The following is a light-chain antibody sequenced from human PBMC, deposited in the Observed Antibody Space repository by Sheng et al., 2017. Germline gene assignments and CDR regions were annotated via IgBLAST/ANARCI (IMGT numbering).Light chain of an antibody. V-gene: IGKV3-15*01. CDR3: QQYGSSPIT. CDR1: QNIAGN. CDR2: GAS. Sequence: EIVMTQSPATLSVSPGEGAALSCRASQNIAGNLAWYQQRPGQVPRLLIYGASTRAPGIPASFSGSGLGTEFTLTIRNLQSTDFAVYYCQQYGSSPITFGQGTRLEIK. J-gene: IGKJ5*01.